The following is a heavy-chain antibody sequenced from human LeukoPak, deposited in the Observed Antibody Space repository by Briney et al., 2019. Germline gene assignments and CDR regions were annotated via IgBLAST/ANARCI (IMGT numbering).Heavy chain of an antibody. CDR1: GGTFSIYA. J-gene: IGHJ6*03. Sequence: SVMLSCKASGGTFSIYAISWVGQAPGQGLAWMGGIIPIFGTANYAQKFQGRVTITADEYTSTAYMELSSLRTEDTAVYYCAREYSGYDLYYYYYMDGWGKGTTVTVSS. CDR2: IIPIFGTA. D-gene: IGHD5-12*01. V-gene: IGHV1-69*01. CDR3: AREYSGYDLYYYYYMDG.